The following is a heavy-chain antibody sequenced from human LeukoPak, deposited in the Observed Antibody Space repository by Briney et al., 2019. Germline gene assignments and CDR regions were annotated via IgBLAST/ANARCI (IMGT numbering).Heavy chain of an antibody. Sequence: GGSLRLSCAASGFTVSSNYMSWVRQAPGKGLEWVSVIYSGGSTYYADSVKGRFSISRDNSKTTLYLQMNSLRAEDTAAYYCARSGLNRFDYWGQGTLVTVSS. V-gene: IGHV3-53*01. CDR2: IYSGGST. CDR1: GFTVSSNY. CDR3: ARSGLNRFDY. J-gene: IGHJ4*02. D-gene: IGHD2-15*01.